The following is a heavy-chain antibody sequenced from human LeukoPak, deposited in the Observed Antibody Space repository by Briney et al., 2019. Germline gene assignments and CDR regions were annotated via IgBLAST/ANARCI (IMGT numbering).Heavy chain of an antibody. CDR1: GGYIRCYY. V-gene: IGHV4-59*08. Sequence: SDTLSLTCSVSGGYIRCYYWSWMRQPPGKGLEWIGYIYYSGRTNYNPTLESPVTISVYTSQNPFSLTLSSVTAADTAVYYYATRMLGWFDHWGQGTLVTVSS. CDR2: IYYSGRT. D-gene: IGHD3-10*02. J-gene: IGHJ5*02. CDR3: ATRMLGWFDH.